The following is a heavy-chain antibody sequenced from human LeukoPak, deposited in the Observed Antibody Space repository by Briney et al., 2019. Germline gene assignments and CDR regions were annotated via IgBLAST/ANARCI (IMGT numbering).Heavy chain of an antibody. Sequence: WASVNVSFKASGYTFTSYDINWVRQAAGQGLEWMGWMNPNSGNSGYVQKFQGRVTMTRNTSISTAYMELNSLTSDDTAVYYCVRAEYSGSYSFDSWGQGTLVTVSS. CDR3: VRAEYSGSYSFDS. CDR1: GYTFTSYD. CDR2: MNPNSGNS. V-gene: IGHV1-8*01. J-gene: IGHJ4*02. D-gene: IGHD1-26*01.